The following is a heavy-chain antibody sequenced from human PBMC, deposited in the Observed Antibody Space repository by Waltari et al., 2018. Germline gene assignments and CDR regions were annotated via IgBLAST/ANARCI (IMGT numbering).Heavy chain of an antibody. CDR2: ISSSSSTI. CDR1: GFTFSSYS. CDR3: ARDRRYFDY. J-gene: IGHJ4*02. V-gene: IGHV3-48*01. Sequence: EVQLVESGGGLVQPGGSLRLSCAASGFTFSSYSMNGVRQAPGKGLEWVSYISSSSSTIYYADSVKGRFTISRDNAKNSLYLQMNSLRAEDTAVYYCARDRRYFDYWGQGTLVTVSS.